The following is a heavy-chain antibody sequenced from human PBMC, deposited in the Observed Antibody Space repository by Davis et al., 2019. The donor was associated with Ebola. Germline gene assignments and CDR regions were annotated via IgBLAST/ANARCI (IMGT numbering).Heavy chain of an antibody. D-gene: IGHD3-22*01. CDR1: GGSISSYY. Sequence: PSETLSLTCTVSGGSISSYYWSWIRQPPGKGLEWIGYIYYSGSTNYNPSLKSRVTISVDTSKNQFSLKLSSVTAADTAVYYCARAFSPAYYDSSGYYPNWFDPWGQGTLVTVSS. CDR3: ARAFSPAYYDSSGYYPNWFDP. V-gene: IGHV4-59*01. CDR2: IYYSGST. J-gene: IGHJ5*02.